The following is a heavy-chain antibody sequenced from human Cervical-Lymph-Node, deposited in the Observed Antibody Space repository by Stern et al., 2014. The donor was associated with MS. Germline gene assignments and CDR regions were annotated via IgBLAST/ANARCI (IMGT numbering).Heavy chain of an antibody. CDR2: IFPGDSDT. CDR3: ARQYSVTTPFDY. V-gene: IGHV5-51*01. J-gene: IGHJ4*02. Sequence: EVQLVQSGAEVKKPGESLKISCKGFGYSFSSYWIGWVRQMPGKGLEWMGIIFPGDSDTRYNPSFKGQVTISADKSISTAFLQWSSLRASDTAIYYCARQYSVTTPFDYWGQGTLVAVSS. D-gene: IGHD4-17*01. CDR1: GYSFSSYW.